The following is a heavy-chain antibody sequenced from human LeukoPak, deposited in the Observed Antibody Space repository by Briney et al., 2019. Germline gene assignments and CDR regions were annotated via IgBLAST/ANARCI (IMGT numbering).Heavy chain of an antibody. CDR2: IYHSGST. D-gene: IGHD2-15*01. Sequence: SETLSLTCAVSGVSISSGGYSWSWIRQPPGKGLEWIGYIYHSGSTYCNPSLKSRVTISVDRFKNQFSLKLSSVTAADTAVYYCARAMVVAATHFDYWGQGTLVTVSS. CDR1: GVSISSGGYS. J-gene: IGHJ4*02. CDR3: ARAMVVAATHFDY. V-gene: IGHV4-30-2*01.